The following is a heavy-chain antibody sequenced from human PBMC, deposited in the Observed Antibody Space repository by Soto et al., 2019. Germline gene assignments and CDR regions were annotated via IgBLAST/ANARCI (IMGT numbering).Heavy chain of an antibody. CDR3: TRVDAPGYRAFDI. CDR1: GFSISGSG. J-gene: IGHJ3*02. CDR2: IRDRTNGYAT. D-gene: IGHD5-12*01. V-gene: IGHV3-73*01. Sequence: EVQLVESGGGLVQPGGSLRLSCAASGFSISGSGIHWVRQASGKGLEWVARIRDRTNGYATGYAASVQGRFSISRDDSKNTAFLQMNSLNTEDTAVYYCTRVDAPGYRAFDIWGQGTMVTVSS.